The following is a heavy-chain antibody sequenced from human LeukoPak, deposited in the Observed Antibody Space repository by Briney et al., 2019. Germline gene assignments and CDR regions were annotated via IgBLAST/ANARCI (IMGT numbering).Heavy chain of an antibody. CDR1: GFSLSTSGVG. J-gene: IGHJ4*02. Sequence: ESGPTLVKPTQTLTLTCTFSGFSLSTSGVGVGWIRQPPGKALEWLALIYWNDDKRYSPSLKSRLTITKDTSKNHVVLTMTNMDPVDTATYYCAYTLPDGYSSSWPFDYWGQGTLVTVSS. CDR2: IYWNDDK. D-gene: IGHD6-13*01. CDR3: AYTLPDGYSSSWPFDY. V-gene: IGHV2-5*01.